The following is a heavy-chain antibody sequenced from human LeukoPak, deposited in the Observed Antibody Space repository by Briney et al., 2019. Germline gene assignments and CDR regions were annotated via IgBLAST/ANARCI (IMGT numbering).Heavy chain of an antibody. J-gene: IGHJ6*03. Sequence: GSLRLSCAASGFTFDDYTMHWVRQAPGKGLEWVSLISWDGGSTYYADSVKGRFTISRDNSKNSLYLQMNSLRTEDTALYYCAKDIFAFVDTAMVISYMDVWGKGTTVTVSS. V-gene: IGHV3-43*01. CDR3: AKDIFAFVDTAMVISYMDV. CDR1: GFTFDDYT. D-gene: IGHD5-18*01. CDR2: ISWDGGST.